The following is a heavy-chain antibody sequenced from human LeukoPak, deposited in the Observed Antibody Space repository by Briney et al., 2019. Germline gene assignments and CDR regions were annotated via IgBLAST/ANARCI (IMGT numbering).Heavy chain of an antibody. V-gene: IGHV3-53*01. CDR2: VYSGGST. CDR1: GFTVSSKY. CDR3: ESNLVCGY. J-gene: IGHJ4*02. D-gene: IGHD3/OR15-3a*01. Sequence: GGSLRLSCAASGFTVSSKYMSWVRQAPGKGLEGVSVVYSGGSTYYADSVKGRFTISRDNSKNTLYLQMNRMSAATTAVYNCESNLVCGYWGQGTLVTVSS.